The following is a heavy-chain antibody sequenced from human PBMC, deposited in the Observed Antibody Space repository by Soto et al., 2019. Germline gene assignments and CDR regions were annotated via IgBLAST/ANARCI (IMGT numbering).Heavy chain of an antibody. Sequence: QLRLQESGPRLLRPSATLSLTCAVSRGSVNSDNFSWAWVLQPPGQRPDWVATIHNVGPATYNPSLPGPLSTSMDTSRTDIFMALPAVTAADTSIYYRVRPPPTVTPRRNFYFYMYVWGKGTPVTVSS. J-gene: IGHJ6*03. CDR2: IHNVGPA. V-gene: IGHV4-39*02. CDR3: VRPPPTVTPRRNFYFYMYV. D-gene: IGHD4-17*01. CDR1: RGSVNSDNFS.